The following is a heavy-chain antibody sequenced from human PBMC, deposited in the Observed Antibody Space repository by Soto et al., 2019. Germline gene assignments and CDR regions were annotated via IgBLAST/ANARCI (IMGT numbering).Heavy chain of an antibody. CDR1: GYTFTSDY. V-gene: IGHV1-46*03. D-gene: IGHD2-15*01. J-gene: IGHJ4*02. CDR2: INPSGST. Sequence: QVQLVQSGAEVKKPGASVKVSCKASGYTFTSDYMHWVRQAPGQGLEWMGIINPSGSTTYAQKFQGRVTMTRDTSTSTVYMQLSSLRSDDTAVYYCARVYCSGGSCYSIDYWGQGTLVTVSS. CDR3: ARVYCSGGSCYSIDY.